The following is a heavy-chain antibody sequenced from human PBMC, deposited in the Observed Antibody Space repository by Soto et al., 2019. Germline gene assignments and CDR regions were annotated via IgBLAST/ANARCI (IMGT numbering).Heavy chain of an antibody. CDR2: VSSDGSLK. J-gene: IGHJ4*02. V-gene: IGHV3-30*04. CDR1: EVILTNSA. D-gene: IGHD2-2*01. Sequence: QPGGSLRLSCVGSEVILTNSAMHWVRQAPGKGLEWVAVVSSDGSLKYYADSVEGRFTISRDSSKNTLYLQMNSLRPEDTAVYYCTREGPSSLTSYFDYWGQGTLVTVSS. CDR3: TREGPSSLTSYFDY.